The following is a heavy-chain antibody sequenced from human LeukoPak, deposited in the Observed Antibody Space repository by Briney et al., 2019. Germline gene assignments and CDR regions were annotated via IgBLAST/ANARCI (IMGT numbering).Heavy chain of an antibody. V-gene: IGHV3-7*03. CDR1: GFTFSRAW. J-gene: IGHJ4*02. D-gene: IGHD3-22*01. CDR3: AKGALAAGVAHYYDSSGSFDY. CDR2: IKEDGSED. Sequence: GGSLRLSCAASGFTFSRAWMSWLRQAPGKGLEWVANIKEDGSEDYYADSVKGRFAISKDNAKNSLYLQMNSLRAEDTAVYYCAKGALAAGVAHYYDSSGSFDYWGQGTLVTVSS.